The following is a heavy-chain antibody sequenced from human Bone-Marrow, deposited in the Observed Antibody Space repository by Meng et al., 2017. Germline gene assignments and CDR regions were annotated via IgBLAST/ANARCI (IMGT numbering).Heavy chain of an antibody. CDR1: GAFVRHGYW. J-gene: IGHJ4*02. CDR3: AASPGWWRIDS. V-gene: IGHV4-4*02. CDR2: FHHSGTT. Sequence: QVTLTEAGPALVTPSGTLALTCCVSGAFVRHGYWGPWARQPPGKGLEWIGEFHHSGTTNYTPSLRSRVTISVDTSKNQFSLRLTSVTAADTAVYYCAASPGWWRIDSWGQGTLVTVSS. D-gene: IGHD6-19*01.